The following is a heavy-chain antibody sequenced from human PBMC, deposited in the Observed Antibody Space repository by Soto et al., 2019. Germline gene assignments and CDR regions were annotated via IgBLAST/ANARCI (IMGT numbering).Heavy chain of an antibody. V-gene: IGHV1-3*01. Sequence: QVQLVQSGAEVKKPGASVKVSCKASGYTFTSYAMHWVRQAPGQRLEWMGWINAGNGNTKYSQKFQGRVTITRDTSATTADMELSRVRSEDTAVYYCAREGSRITMVRGVRFGGHNWFDPWGQGTLVTVSS. J-gene: IGHJ5*02. CDR1: GYTFTSYA. CDR3: AREGSRITMVRGVRFGGHNWFDP. D-gene: IGHD3-10*01. CDR2: INAGNGNT.